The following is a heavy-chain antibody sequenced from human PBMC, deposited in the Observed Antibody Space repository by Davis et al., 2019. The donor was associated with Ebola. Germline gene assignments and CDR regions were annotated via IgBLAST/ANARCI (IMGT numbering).Heavy chain of an antibody. V-gene: IGHV1-2*02. CDR1: GYTFTGYY. CDR3: ARESYDILTGYTPFDY. CDR2: INPNSGGT. D-gene: IGHD3-9*01. J-gene: IGHJ4*02. Sequence: ASVTVSCKASGYTFTGYYMHWVRQAPGQGLEWMGWINPNSGGTNYAQKLQGRVTMTTDTSTSTAYMELRSLRSDDTAVYYCARESYDILTGYTPFDYWGQGTLVTVSS.